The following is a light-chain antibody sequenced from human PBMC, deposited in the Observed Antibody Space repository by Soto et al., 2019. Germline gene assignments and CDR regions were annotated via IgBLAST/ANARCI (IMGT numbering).Light chain of an antibody. CDR2: DAS. CDR3: QQCRNWPLT. J-gene: IGKJ4*01. V-gene: IGKV3-15*01. CDR1: QTVYNN. Sequence: EIVMTQSPATLSVSPGEGATLSCKASQTVYNNLAWYQQRPGQPPRLIIYDASTRATGISARFSGSGYGTEFTLTISSLQSEDVAVYFCQQCRNWPLTFGGGTKVEIK.